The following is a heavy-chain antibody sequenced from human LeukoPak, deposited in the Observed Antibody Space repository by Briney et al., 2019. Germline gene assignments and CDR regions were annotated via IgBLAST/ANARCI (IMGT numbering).Heavy chain of an antibody. Sequence: SETPSLTCTVSGGSISSSSYYWGWIRQPPGKGLEWIGSIYYSGSTYYNPSLKSRVTISVDTSKNQFSLKLSSVTAADTAVYYCATLSTATNDYWGQGTLVTVSS. CDR3: ATLSTATNDY. CDR1: GGSISSSSYY. J-gene: IGHJ4*02. D-gene: IGHD4-17*01. V-gene: IGHV4-39*07. CDR2: IYYSGST.